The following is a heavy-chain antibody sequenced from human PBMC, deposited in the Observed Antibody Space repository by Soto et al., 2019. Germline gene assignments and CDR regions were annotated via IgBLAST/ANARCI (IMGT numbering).Heavy chain of an antibody. CDR1: GFTFSSYG. CDR2: ISYDGSNK. J-gene: IGHJ4*02. V-gene: IGHV3-30*03. Sequence: GGSLRLSCAASGFTFSSYGMHWVRQAPGKGLEWVAVISYDGSNKYYADSVKGRFTISRDNSKNTLYLQMNSLRAEDTAVYYCARPDYVWGSYRSPFDNWGQGTLVTISS. D-gene: IGHD3-16*02. CDR3: ARPDYVWGSYRSPFDN.